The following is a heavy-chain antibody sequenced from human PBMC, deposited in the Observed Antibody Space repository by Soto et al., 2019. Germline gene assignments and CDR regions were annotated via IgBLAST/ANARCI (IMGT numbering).Heavy chain of an antibody. V-gene: IGHV3-33*01. CDR3: ARDLGEWGSRVVYGMDV. CDR1: GFTFSSYG. Sequence: GGSLRLSCAASGFTFSSYGMHWVRQAPGKGLEWVAVIWYDGSNKYYADSVKGRFTISRDNSKNTLYLQMNSLRAEDTAVYYCARDLGEWGSRVVYGMDVWGQGTTVTVSS. CDR2: IWYDGSNK. D-gene: IGHD2-15*01. J-gene: IGHJ6*02.